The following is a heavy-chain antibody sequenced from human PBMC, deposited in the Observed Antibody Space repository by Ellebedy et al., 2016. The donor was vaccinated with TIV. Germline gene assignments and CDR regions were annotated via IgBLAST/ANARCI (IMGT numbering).Heavy chain of an antibody. V-gene: IGHV4-34*01. Sequence: MPSETLSLTCTVSGASVTTGSYFWTWIRQPPGKGLEWIGEINHSGRSNYNPSLESRVTMSIDTSKNQFSLKVRSVTAADTAVYYCARGPAYSYGYGVYYYFYGMGVWGQGTTVTVSS. J-gene: IGHJ6*02. CDR3: ARGPAYSYGYGVYYYFYGMGV. CDR1: GASVTTGSYF. D-gene: IGHD5-18*01. CDR2: INHSGRS.